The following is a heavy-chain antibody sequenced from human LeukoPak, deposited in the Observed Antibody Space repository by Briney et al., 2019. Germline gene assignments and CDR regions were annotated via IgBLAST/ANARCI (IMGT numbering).Heavy chain of an antibody. CDR2: FDPEDGET. Sequence: GASVKVSCKVSGYTLTELSMHWVRQAPGRGLEWMGGFDPEDGETIYAQKFQGRVTMTEDTSTDTAYMELSSLRSEDTAVYYCATDSQLERRNYAFDIWGQGTMVTVSS. D-gene: IGHD1-1*01. CDR1: GYTLTELS. CDR3: ATDSQLERRNYAFDI. V-gene: IGHV1-24*01. J-gene: IGHJ3*02.